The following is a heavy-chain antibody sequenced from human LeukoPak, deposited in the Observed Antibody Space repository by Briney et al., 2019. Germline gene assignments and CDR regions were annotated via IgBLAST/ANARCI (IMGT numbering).Heavy chain of an antibody. CDR3: ARENPLYGMDV. V-gene: IGHV1-69*04. J-gene: IGHJ6*02. CDR2: IIPMLGTA. CDR1: GGTFSSFA. Sequence: SVKVSCTASGGTFSSFAISWVRQAPGQGLEWMGRIIPMLGTANYVQKFQGRVTINADKSTSTAYMELSSLGSEDTAVYYCARENPLYGMDVWGQGTTVTVSS.